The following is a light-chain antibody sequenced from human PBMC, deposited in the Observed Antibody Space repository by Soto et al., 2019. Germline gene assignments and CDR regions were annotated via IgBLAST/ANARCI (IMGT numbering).Light chain of an antibody. CDR1: QSVSFY. J-gene: IGKJ1*01. CDR3: QQRSDFWT. Sequence: EIVLTQSPATLSLSPGERATLSCRASQSVSFYLAWYQQKPGQAPRLLIYDTSNRATGIPARFSGSGSGTDFTLTISNLEPEDFAGYYCQQRSDFWTYGQGTKV. V-gene: IGKV3-11*01. CDR2: DTS.